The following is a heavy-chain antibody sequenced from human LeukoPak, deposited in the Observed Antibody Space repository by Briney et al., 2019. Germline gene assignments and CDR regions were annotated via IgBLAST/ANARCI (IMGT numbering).Heavy chain of an antibody. J-gene: IGHJ4*02. V-gene: IGHV1-46*01. CDR3: ARLYSSSTSSQLNFHY. CDR1: GYTFTSYY. D-gene: IGHD6-13*01. Sequence: ASVKVSCKASGYTFTSYYMHWVRQAPGQGLEWMGIINPSGGSTSYAQKFQGRVTMTRNTSTSTVYMELSSLRCEDQAVYYCARLYSSSTSSQLNFHYWGQGTLVTVSS. CDR2: INPSGGST.